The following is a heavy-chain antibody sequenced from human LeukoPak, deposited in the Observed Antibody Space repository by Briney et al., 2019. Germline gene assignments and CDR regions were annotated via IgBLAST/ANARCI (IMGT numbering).Heavy chain of an antibody. J-gene: IGHJ6*02. CDR1: GFTFSGYA. CDR2: ISNDGSNK. Sequence: GGSLRLSCAASGFTFSGYAMHWVRQAQGKGLEWVAVISNDGSNKFSADSVKGRFAISRDDSKNTLFLQMNSLRPEDTAVYYCARLVRGGATSALRYYYYYGMDVWGQGTTVTVSS. D-gene: IGHD1-26*01. CDR3: ARLVRGGATSALRYYYYYGMDV. V-gene: IGHV3-30*01.